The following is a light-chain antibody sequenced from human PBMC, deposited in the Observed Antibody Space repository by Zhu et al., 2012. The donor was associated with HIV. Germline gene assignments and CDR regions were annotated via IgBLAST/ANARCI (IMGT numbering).Light chain of an antibody. CDR1: QSVSTTY. V-gene: IGKV3D-20*02. J-gene: IGKJ5*01. Sequence: EIVLTQSPGTLSLSPGERATLSCRSSQSVSTTYLAWYQQKHGQPPRLLMYETATRAAGTPDRFSGSGFGTDFTLTISNLQPEDFATYYCQQSFDTPITFGQGTRLEIK. CDR3: QQSFDTPIT. CDR2: ETA.